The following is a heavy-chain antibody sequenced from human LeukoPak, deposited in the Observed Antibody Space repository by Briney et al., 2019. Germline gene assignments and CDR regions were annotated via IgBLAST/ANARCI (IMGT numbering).Heavy chain of an antibody. V-gene: IGHV4-59*01. CDR3: ARASRRGVIPVYYGMDV. CDR1: GGSITSYY. D-gene: IGHD3-10*01. Sequence: SETLSLTCTVSGGSITSYYWSWIRQPPGKGLEWIGYIYYSGSTNYNPSLKSRVTISVDTSKNQFSLKLSSVTAADTAVYFCARASRRGVIPVYYGMDVWGQGTTVTASS. J-gene: IGHJ6*02. CDR2: IYYSGST.